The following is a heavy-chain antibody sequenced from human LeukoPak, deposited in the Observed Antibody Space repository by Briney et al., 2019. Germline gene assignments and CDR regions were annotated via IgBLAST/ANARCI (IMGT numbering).Heavy chain of an antibody. CDR3: ACARYDSSGYLVY. D-gene: IGHD3-22*01. J-gene: IGHJ4*02. CDR2: IYSGGST. V-gene: IGHV3-53*01. CDR1: GSTVSSNY. Sequence: GGSLRLSCAASGSTVSSNYMSWVRQAPGKGLEWVSVIYSGGSTYYADSVKGRFTISRDNSKNTLFLQMNSLRAEDTAVYYCACARYDSSGYLVYWGQGTLVTVSS.